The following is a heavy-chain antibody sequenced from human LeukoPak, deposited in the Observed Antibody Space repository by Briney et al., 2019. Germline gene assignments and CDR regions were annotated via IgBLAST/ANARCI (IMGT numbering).Heavy chain of an antibody. V-gene: IGHV3-7*03. CDR1: GFTFSSYW. J-gene: IGHJ6*02. CDR3: TRDWALQLATLKMDV. CDR2: INQDGSQR. Sequence: GGSLRLSCTASGFTFSSYWMTWVRQGPGKGLEWVANINQDGSQRYYVNSVKGRFTISRDNAKNSLYLQMNSLSAEDTGMYYCTRDWALQLATLKMDVWGQGTTVTVSS. D-gene: IGHD6-13*01.